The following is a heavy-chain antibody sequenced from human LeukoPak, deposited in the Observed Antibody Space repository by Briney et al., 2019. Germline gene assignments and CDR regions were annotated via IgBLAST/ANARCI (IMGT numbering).Heavy chain of an antibody. CDR1: GYSFTRYW. J-gene: IGHJ4*02. D-gene: IGHD3-9*01. V-gene: IGHV5-51*01. CDR3: ARAPRAYYDILTGYYKVYCFDY. Sequence: GESLKISCKGSGYSFTRYWIGWVRQMPGKGLEWMGIIYPGDSDTRYSPSFQGQVTISADKSISTAYLQWSSLKASDTAMYYCARAPRAYYDILTGYYKVYCFDYWGQGTLVTVSS. CDR2: IYPGDSDT.